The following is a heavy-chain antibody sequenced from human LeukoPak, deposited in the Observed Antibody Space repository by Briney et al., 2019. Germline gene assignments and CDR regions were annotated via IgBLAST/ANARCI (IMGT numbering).Heavy chain of an antibody. D-gene: IGHD5-12*01. CDR1: GYTFTGYY. Sequence: ASVKVSCKASGYTFTGYYMHWVRQAPGQGLEWMGWINPNSGGTNYAQKFQGRVTMTRDTSISTAYMELSRLRSDDTAVYYCARGGYSGYDWEGIVTDYWGQGTMVTVSS. J-gene: IGHJ4*02. CDR2: INPNSGGT. CDR3: ARGGYSGYDWEGIVTDY. V-gene: IGHV1-2*02.